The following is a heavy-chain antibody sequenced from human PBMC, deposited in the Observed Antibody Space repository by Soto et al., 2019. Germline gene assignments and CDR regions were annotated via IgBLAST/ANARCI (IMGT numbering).Heavy chain of an antibody. D-gene: IGHD1-26*01. CDR3: ARDLGPRGSYYPFDY. CDR2: IKGDGSDA. V-gene: IGHV3-7*01. Sequence: PGGSLRLSCAASGFTLSNFYISWVRQAPGKGLEWLGNIKGDGSDAHYVDSVKGRFTISRDNAKNTLYLQMNSLRAEDTAVYYCARDLGPRGSYYPFDYWGQGTLVTVSS. CDR1: GFTLSNFY. J-gene: IGHJ4*02.